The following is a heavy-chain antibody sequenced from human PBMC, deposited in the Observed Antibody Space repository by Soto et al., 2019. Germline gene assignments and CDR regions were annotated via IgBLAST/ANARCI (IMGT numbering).Heavy chain of an antibody. D-gene: IGHD2-15*01. CDR3: ARVLWLGYCSGGSCYSPGFDY. CDR1: GYTFTSYA. CDR2: INAGNGNT. J-gene: IGHJ4*02. V-gene: IGHV1-3*01. Sequence: QVQLVQSGAEVKKPGASVKVSCKASGYTFTSYAMHWVRQAPGQRLEWMVWINAGNGNTKYSQKFQGRVTITRDTSASTAYVELSSVRSEATAVYYCARVLWLGYCSGGSCYSPGFDYCGRGTLVTVCS.